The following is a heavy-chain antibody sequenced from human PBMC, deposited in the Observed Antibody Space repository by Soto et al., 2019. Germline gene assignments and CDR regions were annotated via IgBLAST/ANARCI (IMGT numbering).Heavy chain of an antibody. CDR2: IYYSGST. V-gene: IGHV4-39*01. CDR3: ARLVLALGAVAGTVVYYFDY. CDR1: GGSISSSSYY. J-gene: IGHJ4*02. Sequence: SETLSLTCTVSGGSISSSSYYWGWIRQPPGKGLEWIGSIYYSGSTYYNPSLKSRVTISVDTSKNQFSLKLSSVTAADTAVYYCARLVLALGAVAGTVVYYFDYWGQGTLVTVSS. D-gene: IGHD6-19*01.